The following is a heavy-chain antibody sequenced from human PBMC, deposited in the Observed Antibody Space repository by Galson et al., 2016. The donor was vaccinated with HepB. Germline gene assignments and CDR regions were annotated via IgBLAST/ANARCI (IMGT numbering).Heavy chain of an antibody. CDR3: VRDRLLLRSGDYYYNAMDV. Sequence: SLRLSCAASGITLTTYGMYWVRQAPGKGLEWVSYISGKSTTIYYADSVKGRFTVSRDNAKNSLYLQMGGLRDDDTAVYYCVRDRLLLRSGDYYYNAMDVWGQGTAVTVSS. J-gene: IGHJ6*02. V-gene: IGHV3-48*02. CDR1: GITLTTYG. CDR2: ISGKSTTI. D-gene: IGHD2-21*01.